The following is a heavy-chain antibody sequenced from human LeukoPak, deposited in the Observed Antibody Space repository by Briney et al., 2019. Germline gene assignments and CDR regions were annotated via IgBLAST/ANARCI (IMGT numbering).Heavy chain of an antibody. CDR2: ISYDGSNK. D-gene: IGHD6-25*01. J-gene: IGHJ6*02. Sequence: GGSLRLSCAASGFTFSSYAVHWVRQAPGKGLEWVAVISYDGSNKYYADSVKGRFTISRDNSKNTLYLQMNSLRAEDTAVYYCAREVESGVMDVWGQGTTVTVSS. V-gene: IGHV3-30-3*01. CDR1: GFTFSSYA. CDR3: AREVESGVMDV.